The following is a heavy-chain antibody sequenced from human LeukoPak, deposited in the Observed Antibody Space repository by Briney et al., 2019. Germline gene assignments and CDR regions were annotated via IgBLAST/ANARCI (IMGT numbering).Heavy chain of an antibody. Sequence: GGSLRLSCAASGFTFSSYGMHWVRQAPGRGLEWVSAISGSGGSTYYADSVKGRFTISRDNSKNTLYLQMNSLRAEDTAVYYCAKVHAQYCSSTSCSRYFDYWGQGTLVTVSS. J-gene: IGHJ4*02. CDR2: ISGSGGST. V-gene: IGHV3-23*01. D-gene: IGHD2-2*01. CDR1: GFTFSSYG. CDR3: AKVHAQYCSSTSCSRYFDY.